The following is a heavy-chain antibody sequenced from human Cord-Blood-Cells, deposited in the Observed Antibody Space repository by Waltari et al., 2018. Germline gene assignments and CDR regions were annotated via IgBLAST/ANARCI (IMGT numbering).Heavy chain of an antibody. V-gene: IGHV3-49*04. J-gene: IGHJ3*02. CDR1: GFTFGDYA. Sequence: EVQLVESGGGLVQPGRSLRLSCTASGFTFGDYAMSWVRQAPGKGLEWVGFIRSKAYGGTTEYAASVKGRFTISRDDSKSIAYLLMNSLKTEDTAVYYCTTPLGYCSSTSCYVAFDIWGQGTMVTVSS. D-gene: IGHD2-2*01. CDR2: IRSKAYGGTT. CDR3: TTPLGYCSSTSCYVAFDI.